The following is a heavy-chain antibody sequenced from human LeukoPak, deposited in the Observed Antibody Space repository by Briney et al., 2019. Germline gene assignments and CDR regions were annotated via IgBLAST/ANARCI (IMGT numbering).Heavy chain of an antibody. CDR2: IFYSGST. J-gene: IGHJ5*02. D-gene: IGHD3-10*01. Sequence: GSLRLSCAASGFTFSSYAMHWVRQAPGKGLEWIGSIFYSGSTYYNPSLKSRVTISVDTSENQFSLKLSSVTAADTAVYYCARTYYYGSGSYYLPGDNWFDPWGQGTLVTVSS. CDR1: GFTFSSYAMH. CDR3: ARTYYYGSGSYYLPGDNWFDP. V-gene: IGHV4-39*01.